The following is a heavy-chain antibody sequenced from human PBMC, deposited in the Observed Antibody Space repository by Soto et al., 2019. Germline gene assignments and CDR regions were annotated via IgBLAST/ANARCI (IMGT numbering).Heavy chain of an antibody. J-gene: IGHJ5*02. CDR2: IYWNDDK. V-gene: IGHV2-5*01. CDR3: AKSGSSGWYGWFDP. D-gene: IGHD6-19*01. Sequence: SGPTLVNRTPTHKMTCIFSGFSLRTSGVGGGWIRQPPGKALEWLGFIYWNDDKRYSPSLKSRLTITKDTSKNQVVLTMTNTDPVDTATYYCAKSGSSGWYGWFDPWGQGTLVTVSS. CDR1: GFSLRTSGVG.